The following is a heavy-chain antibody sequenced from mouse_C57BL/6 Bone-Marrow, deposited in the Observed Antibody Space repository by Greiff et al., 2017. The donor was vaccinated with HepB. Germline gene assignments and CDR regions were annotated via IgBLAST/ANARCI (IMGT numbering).Heavy chain of an antibody. J-gene: IGHJ2*01. CDR1: GFTFTDYY. CDR2: IRNKANGYTT. CDR3: ARQHSSLDY. V-gene: IGHV7-3*01. Sequence: EVKLVESGGGLVQPGGSLSLSCAASGFTFTDYYMSWVRQPPGKALEWLGFIRNKANGYTTEYSASVKGRFTISRDNSQSILYLQMNALRAEDSATYYCARQHSSLDYWGQGTTLTVSS. D-gene: IGHD1-1*01.